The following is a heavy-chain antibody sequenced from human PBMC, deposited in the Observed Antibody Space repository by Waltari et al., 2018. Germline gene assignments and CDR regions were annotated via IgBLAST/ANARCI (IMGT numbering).Heavy chain of an antibody. CDR3: ARKSAYPLSYFDY. V-gene: IGHV4-39*07. J-gene: IGHJ4*02. CDR1: GGSISSGSYY. CDR2: IYYIVCT. Sequence: LQLQESGPELVKPSETLSLTGTVSGGSISSGSYYWGWIRKPPGKGLEWIGCIYYIVCTDSNPSLKRRVTISVYMSKNQSSLHLCYVRVADTAVYYCARKSAYPLSYFDYWGQGTLVTVSS.